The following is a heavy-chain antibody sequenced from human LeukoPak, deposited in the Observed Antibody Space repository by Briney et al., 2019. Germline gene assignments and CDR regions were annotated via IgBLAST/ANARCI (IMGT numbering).Heavy chain of an antibody. CDR3: ARERSPADTPSYYMDV. D-gene: IGHD2-2*02. CDR2: IYYSGST. CDR1: GCTCSSYS. Sequence: GSLILSCAASGCTCSSYSMNWGRQAPGKGLEGRVDIYYSGSTNYNPSLKSRVTISVDTAKNQFSLKLSWGTAADTAADYCARERSPADTPSYYMDVWGKGTPVTVFS. V-gene: IGHV4-59*12. J-gene: IGHJ6*03.